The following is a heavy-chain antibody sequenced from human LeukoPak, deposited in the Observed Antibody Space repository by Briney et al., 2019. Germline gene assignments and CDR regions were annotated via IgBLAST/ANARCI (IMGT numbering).Heavy chain of an antibody. Sequence: GGSLRLSCTASGFTFSSFGMHWVRQAPGKGLEGVASLWYNGINKYYADSVKGRFTISRDNSKNTLYLQMNTLRAEDTAMFYCARARNNYDESGYSALDHWGQGTLVTVSS. CDR1: GFTFSSFG. CDR2: LWYNGINK. D-gene: IGHD3-3*01. CDR3: ARARNNYDESGYSALDH. V-gene: IGHV3-33*01. J-gene: IGHJ4*02.